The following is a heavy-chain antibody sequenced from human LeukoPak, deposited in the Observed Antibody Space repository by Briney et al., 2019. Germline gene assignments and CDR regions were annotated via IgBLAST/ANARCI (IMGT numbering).Heavy chain of an antibody. CDR2: ITSKTNGGTT. D-gene: IGHD2/OR15-2a*01. CDR3: ATDESNSFFF. V-gene: IGHV3-15*01. J-gene: IGHJ4*02. Sequence: GGSLRLSCAASGFIFSDAWMSLVRQAPGKGLEWVGRITSKTNGGTTDSAAPVKGRFTISRDDSKNTLYLQMNSLKTEDTAMYYCATDESNSFFFWGQGTLVTVSS. CDR1: GFIFSDAW.